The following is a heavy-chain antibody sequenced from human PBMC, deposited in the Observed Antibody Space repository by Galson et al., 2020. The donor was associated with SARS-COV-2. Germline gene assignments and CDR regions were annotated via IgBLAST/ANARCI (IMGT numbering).Heavy chain of an antibody. J-gene: IGHJ6*02. CDR3: TRLGYCSGGSCYTRDV. D-gene: IGHD2-15*01. CDR2: IRSKANIYAT. Sequence: TGGSLRLSCAASGFTFSGSAMHCVRQASGKGLEWVGRIRSKANIYATAYAASVNGSFTISRDDSKNTAYLQMNSLKTEDTAVYYCTRLGYCSGGSCYTRDVWGQGTTVTVSS. V-gene: IGHV3-73*01. CDR1: GFTFSGSA.